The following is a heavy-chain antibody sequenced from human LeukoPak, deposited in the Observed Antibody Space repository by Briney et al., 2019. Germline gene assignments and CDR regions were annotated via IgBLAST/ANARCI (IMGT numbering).Heavy chain of an antibody. CDR3: ATRIVGAAKLDY. J-gene: IGHJ4*02. D-gene: IGHD1-26*01. CDR2: IYYSGST. V-gene: IGHV4-39*01. CDR1: GGSISSSSYY. Sequence: SETLSLTCTVSGGSISSSSYYWGWIRQPPGKGLEWIGSIYYSGSTYYNPSLKSRVTISVDTSKNQFSLKLSSVTAADTAVYYCATRIVGAAKLDYWGQGTLVTISS.